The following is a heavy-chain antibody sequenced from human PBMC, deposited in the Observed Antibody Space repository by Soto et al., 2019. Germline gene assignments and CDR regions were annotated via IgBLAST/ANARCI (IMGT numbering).Heavy chain of an antibody. CDR1: GYTFTTYG. CDR3: AIDRYYYDSNGYYLFDY. CDR2: ISAYNGNT. V-gene: IGHV1-18*01. D-gene: IGHD3-22*01. J-gene: IGHJ4*02. Sequence: QVQLVQSGAEVKEPGASVKVSCKASGYTFTTYGISWVRQAPGQGPEWMGWISAYNGNTNYAQKVQGRVTMTTDTTTSTAYMELRSLRSDDTAVYYCAIDRYYYDSNGYYLFDYWGQGTLVTVSS.